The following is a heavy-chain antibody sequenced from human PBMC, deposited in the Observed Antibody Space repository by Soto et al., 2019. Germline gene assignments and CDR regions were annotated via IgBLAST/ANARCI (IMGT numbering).Heavy chain of an antibody. J-gene: IGHJ6*02. CDR3: ARKAYDFWSGPPWNYYYGMDV. V-gene: IGHV4-31*03. D-gene: IGHD3-3*01. Sequence: SETLSLTCTVSGGSISSGGYYWSWIRQHPGKGLEWIGYIYYSGSTYYNPSLKSRVTISVDTSKNQFSLKLSSVTAADTAVYYCARKAYDFWSGPPWNYYYGMDVWGQGTTVTVSS. CDR1: GGSISSGGYY. CDR2: IYYSGST.